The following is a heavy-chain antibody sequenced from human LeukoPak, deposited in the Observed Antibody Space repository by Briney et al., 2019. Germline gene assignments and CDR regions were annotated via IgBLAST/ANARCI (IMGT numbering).Heavy chain of an antibody. CDR3: ARSGVYCSGGSCYLPFDY. V-gene: IGHV1-69*13. D-gene: IGHD2-15*01. CDR1: GGTFSSYA. J-gene: IGHJ4*02. CDR2: IIPIFGTA. Sequence: SVKVSCKAPGGTFSSYAISWVRQAPGQGLEWMGGIIPIFGTANYAQKFQGRVTITADESRSTAYMELSSLRSEDMAVYYCARSGVYCSGGSCYLPFDYWGQGTLVTVSS.